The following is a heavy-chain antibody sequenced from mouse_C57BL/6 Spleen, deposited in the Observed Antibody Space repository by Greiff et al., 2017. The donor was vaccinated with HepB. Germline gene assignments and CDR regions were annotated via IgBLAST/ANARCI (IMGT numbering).Heavy chain of an antibody. CDR3: ARNTHYGSSYYAMDY. CDR1: GFSLTSYG. V-gene: IGHV2-2*01. D-gene: IGHD1-1*01. J-gene: IGHJ4*01. Sequence: QVQLKESGPGLVQPSQSLSITCTVSGFSLTSYGVHWVRQSPGKGLEWLGVIWSGGSTDYNAAFISRLSISKDNSKSKVFFKMNSLQADDTAIYYCARNTHYGSSYYAMDYWGQGTSVTVSS. CDR2: IWSGGST.